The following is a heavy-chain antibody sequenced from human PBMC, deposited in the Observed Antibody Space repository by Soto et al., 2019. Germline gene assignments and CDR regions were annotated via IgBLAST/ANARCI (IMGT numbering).Heavy chain of an antibody. CDR3: AKDPEYVGATTTLDY. CDR2: IIPILGIA. Sequence: ASVKVSCKASGGTFSSYTISWVRQAPGQGLEWMGRIIPILGIANYAQKFQGRFTISRDNSKNTLYLQMNSLRAEDTAVYYCAKDPEYVGATTTLDYWGQGTLVTVSS. D-gene: IGHD1-26*01. V-gene: IGHV1-69*04. J-gene: IGHJ4*02. CDR1: GGTFSSYT.